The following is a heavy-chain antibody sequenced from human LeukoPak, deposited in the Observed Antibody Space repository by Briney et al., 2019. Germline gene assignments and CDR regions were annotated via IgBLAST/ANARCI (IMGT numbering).Heavy chain of an antibody. V-gene: IGHV3-21*01. J-gene: IGHJ4*02. CDR3: ASTSGRYID. D-gene: IGHD6-19*01. CDR1: GFTFSSYS. CDR2: ITPSSTYI. Sequence: NPGGSLRLSCAASGFTFSSYSMNWVRQARGKGLEGVSSITPSSTYIYYADSVKGRFTISRDNAKYSLYLQMNSLRAEDTAVYYCASTSGRYIDWGQGTLVTVSS.